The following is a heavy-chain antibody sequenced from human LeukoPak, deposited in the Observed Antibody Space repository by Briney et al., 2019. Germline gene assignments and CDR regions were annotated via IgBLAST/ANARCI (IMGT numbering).Heavy chain of an antibody. Sequence: GGSLRLSCAASGFTVSSNYMSWVRQAPGKGLEWVSSLSGGGFSTYYADSVKGRFTISRDNSKNTLYLQMNSLRAEDTAVYYCANPSPDAFDIWGRGTMVTVSS. CDR3: ANPSPDAFDI. J-gene: IGHJ3*02. CDR2: LSGGGFST. V-gene: IGHV3-23*01. CDR1: GFTVSSNY.